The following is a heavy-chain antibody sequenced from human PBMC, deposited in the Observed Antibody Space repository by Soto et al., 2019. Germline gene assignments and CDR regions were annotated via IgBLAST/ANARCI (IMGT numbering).Heavy chain of an antibody. CDR3: ARLFRSGWYTAFDY. J-gene: IGHJ4*02. CDR1: GGSISGSSYY. CDR2: IYYSGST. D-gene: IGHD6-19*01. V-gene: IGHV4-39*01. Sequence: TSETLSLTCTVSGGSISGSSYYWGWIRQPPGKGLEWIGSIYYSGSTYYNPSLKSRVTISVDTSKNQFSLKLSSVTAADTAVYYCARLFRSGWYTAFDYWGQGTLVTVSS.